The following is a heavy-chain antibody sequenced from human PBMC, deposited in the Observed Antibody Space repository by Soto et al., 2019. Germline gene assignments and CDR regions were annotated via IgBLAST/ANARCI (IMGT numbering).Heavy chain of an antibody. CDR2: ISYDGSNK. V-gene: IGHV3-30-3*01. CDR1: GFTFSSYA. J-gene: IGHJ4*02. D-gene: IGHD6-13*01. Sequence: QVQLVESGGGVVQPGRSLRLSCAASGFTFSSYAMHWVRQAPGKGLEWVAVISYDGSNKYYADSVEGRFTISRDNSKNTLYLQMNSLRAEDTAVYYCARGSSSSTFFDYWGQGTLVTVSS. CDR3: ARGSSSSTFFDY.